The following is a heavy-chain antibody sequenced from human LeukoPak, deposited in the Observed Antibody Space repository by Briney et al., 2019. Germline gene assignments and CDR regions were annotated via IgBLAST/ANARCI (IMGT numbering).Heavy chain of an antibody. Sequence: PGRSLRLSCAASGFTFSSYAMHWVRQAPGKGLEWVAVISYDGSNKYYADSVKGRFTISRDNSKNTLYLQMNSLRAEDTAVYYCATDMVRGVMGDGGQGTLVTVSS. CDR2: ISYDGSNK. D-gene: IGHD3-10*01. CDR1: GFTFSSYA. V-gene: IGHV3-30-3*01. J-gene: IGHJ4*02. CDR3: ATDMVRGVMGD.